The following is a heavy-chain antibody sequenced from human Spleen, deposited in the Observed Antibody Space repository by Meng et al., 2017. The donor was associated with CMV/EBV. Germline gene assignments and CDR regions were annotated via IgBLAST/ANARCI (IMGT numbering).Heavy chain of an antibody. Sequence: QVRLPQWGAGLLKPSATLSLTCAVYGGSFSGYYWSWIRQPPGKGLEWIGEINHSGSTNYNPSLKRRVTISVDTSKNQFSLKLSSVTAADTAVYYCARGPTARRKAWFDPWGQGTLVTVSS. CDR2: INHSGST. V-gene: IGHV4-34*01. CDR3: ARGPTARRKAWFDP. CDR1: GGSFSGYY. J-gene: IGHJ5*02. D-gene: IGHD6-25*01.